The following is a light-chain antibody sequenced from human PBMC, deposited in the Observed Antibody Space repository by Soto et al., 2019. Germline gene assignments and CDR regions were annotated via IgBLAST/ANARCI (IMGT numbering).Light chain of an antibody. CDR2: TNS. Sequence: QLVLTQPPSASGTPGQRVTISCSGSSSSIGSNSVNWYQQLPRTAPKVLIYTNSQRPSGVPDRFSGSKSGTSASLAISGLQPEDEADYYCTAWDGSRNVYVFVTGTKLTVL. J-gene: IGLJ1*01. CDR3: TAWDGSRNVYV. CDR1: SSSIGSNS. V-gene: IGLV1-44*01.